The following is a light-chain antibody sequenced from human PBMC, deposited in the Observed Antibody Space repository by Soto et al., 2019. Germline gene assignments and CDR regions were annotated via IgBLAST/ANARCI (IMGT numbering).Light chain of an antibody. CDR1: QSISNH. V-gene: IGKV1-39*01. J-gene: IGKJ1*01. CDR2: AAS. Sequence: IQMTLSPSSLSASVEDRVIITCRASQSISNHLNWYQQKPGKAPKLLIFAASSLQSGVPSRFSGSRSGTDFTLTISSLQPEDFATYYCQQSYSTPWTFGQGTKVDI. CDR3: QQSYSTPWT.